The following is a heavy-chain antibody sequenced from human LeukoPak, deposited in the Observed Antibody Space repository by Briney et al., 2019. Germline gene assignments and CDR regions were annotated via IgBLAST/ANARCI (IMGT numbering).Heavy chain of an antibody. CDR3: ARGVRIQLNDY. V-gene: IGHV3-21*01. CDR1: GFTFNAYI. D-gene: IGHD5-18*01. Sequence: PGGSLRLSCAASGFTFNAYIMHWVRQAPGKGLEWVSSISDSGTYIYYADSLKGRFTISRDNAKNSLYLQMNSLRAEDMAVYYCARGVRIQLNDYWGQGTLVTVSS. CDR2: ISDSGTYI. J-gene: IGHJ4*02.